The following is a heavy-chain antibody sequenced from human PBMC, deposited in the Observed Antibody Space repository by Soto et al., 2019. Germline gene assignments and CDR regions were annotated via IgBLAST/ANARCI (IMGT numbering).Heavy chain of an antibody. CDR2: ITPMFGTT. V-gene: IGHV1-69*18. CDR1: AGTFVNYA. Sequence: QVQLVQSGAEVKKPGSSVKVSCKASAGTFVNYAITWVRQAPGQGLELMGTITPMFGTTYNAQKFNGRVTFTADHYKSTAFMEVSGLRSQDTAGYYCARVALSGILLGGVDSWGQGTLVTVSS. CDR3: ARVALSGILLGGVDS. J-gene: IGHJ4*02. D-gene: IGHD1-20*01.